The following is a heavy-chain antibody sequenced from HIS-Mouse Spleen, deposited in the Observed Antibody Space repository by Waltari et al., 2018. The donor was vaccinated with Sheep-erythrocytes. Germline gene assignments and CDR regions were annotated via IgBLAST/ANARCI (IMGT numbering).Heavy chain of an antibody. CDR2: ISYDGSNK. CDR3: AREGQNYDFWSGYLDY. J-gene: IGHJ4*02. Sequence: QVQLVESGGGVVQPGRSLRLSCAASGFPFSSYAMHWVRQAPGKGLEWVAVISYDGSNKYYADSVKGRFTISRDNSKNTLYLQMNSLRAEDTAVYYCAREGQNYDFWSGYLDYWGQGTLVTVSS. D-gene: IGHD3-3*01. V-gene: IGHV3-30-3*01. CDR1: GFPFSSYA.